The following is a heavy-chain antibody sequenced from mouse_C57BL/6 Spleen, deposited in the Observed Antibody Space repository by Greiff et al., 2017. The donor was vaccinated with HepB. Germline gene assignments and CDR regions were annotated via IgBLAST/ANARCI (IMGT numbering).Heavy chain of an antibody. V-gene: IGHV5-4*01. CDR2: ISDGGSYT. Sequence: EVQLVESGGGLVKPGGSLKLSCAASGFTFSSYAMSWVRQTPEKRLEWVATISDGGSYTYYPDNVKGRFTISRDNAKNNLYLQMSHLKSEDTAMYYCARDKELHYWGQGTSVTVSS. CDR1: GFTFSSYA. D-gene: IGHD4-1*01. J-gene: IGHJ4*01. CDR3: ARDKELHY.